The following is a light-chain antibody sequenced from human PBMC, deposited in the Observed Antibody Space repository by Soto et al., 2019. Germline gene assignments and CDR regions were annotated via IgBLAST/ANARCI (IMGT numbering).Light chain of an antibody. Sequence: QSALTQPPPASGTPGQRVTISCSGSSSNIGTNTVNWYQQLPGTAPKLLIYSNNQRPSGVPDRFSGSKSGTSASLAISGLQSEDEADYDCAAWDDSLNGYVFGTGTKVTVL. CDR3: AAWDDSLNGYV. J-gene: IGLJ1*01. CDR2: SNN. CDR1: SSNIGTNT. V-gene: IGLV1-44*01.